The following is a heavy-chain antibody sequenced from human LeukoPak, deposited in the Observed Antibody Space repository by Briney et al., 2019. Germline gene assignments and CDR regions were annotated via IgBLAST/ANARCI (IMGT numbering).Heavy chain of an antibody. J-gene: IGHJ4*02. CDR3: ASTPYYDFWSGYLESDY. CDR2: ISSSSSAI. CDR1: GFTFSSYK. D-gene: IGHD3-3*01. Sequence: GGSLRLSCAASGFTFSSYKMNWVRQAPGKGLEWVSYISSSSSAIYYADSVKGRFTISRDNAKNSLYLQMNSLRAEDTAVYYCASTPYYDFWSGYLESDYWGQGTLVTVSS. V-gene: IGHV3-48*04.